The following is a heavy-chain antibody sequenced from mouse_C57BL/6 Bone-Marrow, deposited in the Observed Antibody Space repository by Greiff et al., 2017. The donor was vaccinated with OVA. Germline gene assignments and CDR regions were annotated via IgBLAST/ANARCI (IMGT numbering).Heavy chain of an antibody. CDR2: IYPGDGDT. V-gene: IGHV1-82*01. CDR3: ASRGSSYAMDY. Sequence: QVQLQQSGPELVKPGASVKISCKASGYAFSSSWMNWVKQRPGKGLEWIGRIYPGDGDTNYNGKFKGKATLTADKSSSTAYMQLSSLTSEDSAVYFCASRGSSYAMDYWGQGTSVTVSS. D-gene: IGHD1-1*01. CDR1: GYAFSSSW. J-gene: IGHJ4*01.